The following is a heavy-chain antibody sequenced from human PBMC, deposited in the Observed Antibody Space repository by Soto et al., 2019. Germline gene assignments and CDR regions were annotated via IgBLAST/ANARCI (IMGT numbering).Heavy chain of an antibody. D-gene: IGHD3-3*01. CDR2: IYYSGST. J-gene: IGHJ5*02. V-gene: IGHV4-31*03. Sequence: PSETLSLTCTVSGGSISSGGYYWSWIRQHPGKGLEWIGYIYYSGSTYYNPSLKSRVTISVDTSKKQFSLKLSSVTAADTAVYYCARGITMFGVVIGGSWFDPWGQGTLVTVSS. CDR3: ARGITMFGVVIGGSWFDP. CDR1: GGSISSGGYY.